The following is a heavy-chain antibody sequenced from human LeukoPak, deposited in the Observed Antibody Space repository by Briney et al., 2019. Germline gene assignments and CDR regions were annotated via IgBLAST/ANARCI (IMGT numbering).Heavy chain of an antibody. V-gene: IGHV4-59*01. J-gene: IGHJ3*02. Sequence: SETLSLTCTVSGGSISSYYWSWIRQPPGKGLEWIGYIYYSGSTNYNPSLKRRVTISVDTSKNQFSLKLSSVTAADTAVYYCAREYDAFDIWGQGTMVTVSS. CDR3: AREYDAFDI. CDR2: IYYSGST. CDR1: GGSISSYY.